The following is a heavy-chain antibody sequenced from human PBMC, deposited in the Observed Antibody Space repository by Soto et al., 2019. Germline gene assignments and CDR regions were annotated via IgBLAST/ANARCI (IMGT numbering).Heavy chain of an antibody. J-gene: IGHJ4*02. CDR1: GYTFTAYY. D-gene: IGHD4-17*01. CDR3: ASGPSHGGFDY. CDR2: INPNTGDT. V-gene: IGHV1-2*04. Sequence: ASVKVSCKPSGYTFTAYYIHWLRQVPGQGLEWMGWINPNTGDTKCAQKFQGWVTMTRDTSITTAYMELSRLKSDDTAVYYCASGPSHGGFDYWGQGTLVTVSS.